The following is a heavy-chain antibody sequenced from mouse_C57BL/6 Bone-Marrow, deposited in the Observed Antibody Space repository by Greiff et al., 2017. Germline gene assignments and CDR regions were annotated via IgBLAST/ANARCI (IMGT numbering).Heavy chain of an antibody. CDR1: GYTFTSYW. V-gene: IGHV1-61*01. D-gene: IGHD2-12*01. CDR3: ASGTIPYYFDY. CDR2: IYPSDSET. J-gene: IGHJ2*01. Sequence: QVQLQQPGAELVRPGSSVKLSCKASGYTFTSYWMDWVKQRPGQGLEWIGNIYPSDSETHYNQKFKEKATLPVDKSSSTAYMQLSSLTSEDSAVYYCASGTIPYYFDYWGQGTTLTVSS.